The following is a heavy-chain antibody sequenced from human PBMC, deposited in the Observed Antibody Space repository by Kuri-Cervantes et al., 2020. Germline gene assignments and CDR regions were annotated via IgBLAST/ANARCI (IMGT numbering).Heavy chain of an antibody. D-gene: IGHD3-3*01. CDR2: VYNSGDT. J-gene: IGHJ6*03. CDR3: ASQFWSGSKHYYYYYMDV. Sequence: GSLRLSCTVSGGSISRSNDYWGWIRQPPGKGLEWIGSVYNSGDTFYNPSLKSRVTISVDTSKNQFSLNLNSVTAADTAVYYCASQFWSGSKHYYYYYMDVWGEGTTVTVSS. CDR1: GGSISRSNDY. V-gene: IGHV4-39*01.